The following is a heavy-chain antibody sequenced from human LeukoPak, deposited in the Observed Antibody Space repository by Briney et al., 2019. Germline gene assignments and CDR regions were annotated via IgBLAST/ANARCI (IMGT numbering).Heavy chain of an antibody. D-gene: IGHD2-2*01. V-gene: IGHV3-7*03. Sequence: GGSLRLSCAASGFIFSSYLMSWVRQAPGKGREWVANIKEDGSENYYVDSVKGRFTISRDNAKNSLYLQTNSLRAEDTAVYYCARRALRYCSSTSCPAQYYGVDVWGKGTTVTVSS. J-gene: IGHJ6*04. CDR3: ARRALRYCSSTSCPAQYYGVDV. CDR2: IKEDGSEN. CDR1: GFIFSSYL.